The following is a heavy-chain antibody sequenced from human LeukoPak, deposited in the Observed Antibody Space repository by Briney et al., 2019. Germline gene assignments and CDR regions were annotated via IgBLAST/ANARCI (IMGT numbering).Heavy chain of an antibody. J-gene: IGHJ5*02. CDR2: ISDDGSKI. D-gene: IGHD5/OR15-5a*01. Sequence: GGSLRLSCAASGFRFSNCGMHWVRQAPGKGLEWVAVISDDGSKIYYGDSVKGRFTISRDNSKNTLNLEMNSLRADDSAVYYCGKGPGYSVYDNLPHHWGQGTLVTVSS. CDR3: GKGPGYSVYDNLPHH. CDR1: GFRFSNCG. V-gene: IGHV3-30*18.